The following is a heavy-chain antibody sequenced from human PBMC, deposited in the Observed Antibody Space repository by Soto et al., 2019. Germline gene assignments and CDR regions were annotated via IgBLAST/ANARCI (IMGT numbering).Heavy chain of an antibody. CDR1: GYTFTSYA. V-gene: IGHV1-3*01. Sequence: ASVKVSCKASGYTFTSYAMHWVRQAPGQRLEWMGWINAGNGNTKYSQKLQGRVTITRDTSASTVYMDLSSLRSEDTSVYYCARDGGDCDYRLTYYYYMGLDVWGQGTTVTVAS. J-gene: IGHJ6*02. CDR3: ARDGGDCDYRLTYYYYMGLDV. D-gene: IGHD2-21*02. CDR2: INAGNGNT.